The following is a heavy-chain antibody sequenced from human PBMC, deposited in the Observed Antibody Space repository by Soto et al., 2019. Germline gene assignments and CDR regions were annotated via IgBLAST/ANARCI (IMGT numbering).Heavy chain of an antibody. D-gene: IGHD3-10*01. CDR2: ISSSGATI. V-gene: IGHV3-48*03. J-gene: IGHJ4*02. CDR1: GFSFSSYE. CDR3: ARVGYGSGNYYLDY. Sequence: GGSLRLSCTASGFSFSSYEINWVRQAPGKWLEWISYISSSGATISYADSVKGRSTISRDNAKNSLYLQMDSLRVEDTAIYYCARVGYGSGNYYLDYWGQGXLVTVSS.